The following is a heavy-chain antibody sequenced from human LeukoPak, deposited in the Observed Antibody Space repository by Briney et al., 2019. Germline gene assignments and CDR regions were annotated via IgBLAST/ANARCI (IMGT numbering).Heavy chain of an antibody. CDR3: AKGTSSWHEFDS. Sequence: GGSLRLSCAASGFNFDDYGMSWVRQAPGKGLEWVSYIYWNGASPAYADSVKGRFTISRDNGKNSLYLQMNSLRAEDTALYYCAKGTSSWHEFDSWGQGTLVTVSS. V-gene: IGHV3-20*04. CDR2: IYWNGASP. CDR1: GFNFDDYG. J-gene: IGHJ4*02. D-gene: IGHD6-13*01.